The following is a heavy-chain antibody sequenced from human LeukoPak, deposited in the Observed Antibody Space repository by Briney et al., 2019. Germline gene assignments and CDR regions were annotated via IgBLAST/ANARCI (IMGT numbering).Heavy chain of an antibody. V-gene: IGHV4-34*01. J-gene: IGHJ4*02. CDR3: ARVPQYYYDSRGFVDY. CDR2: INHSGST. Sequence: SETPSLTCAVYGGSFSGYYWSWIRQPPGKGLEWIGEINHSGSTNYNPSLKSRVTISVDTSKNQFSLKLSSVTAADTAVYYCARVPQYYYDSRGFVDYWGQGTLVTVSS. D-gene: IGHD3-22*01. CDR1: GGSFSGYY.